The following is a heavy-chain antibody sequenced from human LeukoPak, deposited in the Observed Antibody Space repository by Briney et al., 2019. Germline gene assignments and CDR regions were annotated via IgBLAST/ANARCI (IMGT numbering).Heavy chain of an antibody. CDR1: GGTFSSYA. V-gene: IGHV1-18*01. Sequence: ASVKVSCKASGGTFSSYAISWVRQAPGQGLEWMGMINPSGDSTTYAQKLQGRVTMTTDTSTSTAYMELRSLRSDDTAVYYCARVPLVVVVAAAFDYWGQGTLVTVSS. CDR2: INPSGDST. J-gene: IGHJ4*02. CDR3: ARVPLVVVVAAAFDY. D-gene: IGHD2-15*01.